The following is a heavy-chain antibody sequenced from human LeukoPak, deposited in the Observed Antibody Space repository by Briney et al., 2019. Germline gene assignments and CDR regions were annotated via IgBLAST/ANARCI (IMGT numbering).Heavy chain of an antibody. CDR1: GFIFSNYW. Sequence: PGGSLRLSCAASGFIFSNYWMYWVRQAPGKRLECVAAIKQDGSDRYHVGSVKGRFTISRDNAKNSLNLEMNSLRAEDTAVYYCLRETRSAAGSSWGQGTQVTVSS. J-gene: IGHJ5*02. D-gene: IGHD6-13*01. CDR2: IKQDGSDR. V-gene: IGHV3-7*05. CDR3: LRETRSAAGSS.